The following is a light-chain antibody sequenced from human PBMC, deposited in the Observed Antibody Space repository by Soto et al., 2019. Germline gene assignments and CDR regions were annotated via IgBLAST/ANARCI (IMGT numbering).Light chain of an antibody. V-gene: IGKV1-9*01. J-gene: IGKJ5*01. CDR2: GAS. Sequence: DIQLTQSPSFLSASVGDRVTITCRASQAISGYSAWYQQKPGNAPKLLIYGASTLQSGVPSRFSGSGSGTEFTLTISSLQPEDFATYYCQQFSSSPPITFGQGTRLEIK. CDR3: QQFSSSPPIT. CDR1: QAISGY.